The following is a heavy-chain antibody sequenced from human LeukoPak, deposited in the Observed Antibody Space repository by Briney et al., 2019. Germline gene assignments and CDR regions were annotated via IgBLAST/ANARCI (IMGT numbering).Heavy chain of an antibody. CDR1: GGSISSSSYY. CDR3: ASWDIVVATRNFGY. V-gene: IGHV4-39*01. D-gene: IGHD5-12*01. J-gene: IGHJ4*02. Sequence: SGTLSLTCTVSGGSISSSSYYWGWIRQPPGKGLEWIGSIYYSGSTYYNPSLKSRVTISVDTSKNQFSLKLSSVNAADTAVYYCASWDIVVATRNFGYWGQGTLVTVSS. CDR2: IYYSGST.